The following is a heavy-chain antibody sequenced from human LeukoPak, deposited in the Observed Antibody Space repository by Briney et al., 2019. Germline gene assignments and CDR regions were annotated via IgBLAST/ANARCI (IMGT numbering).Heavy chain of an antibody. Sequence: GGSLRLSCAASGFTFSSYAMHWVRQAPGKGLEWVAVISYDGSNKYYADSVKGRSTISRDNSKNTLYLQMNSLRAEDTAVYYCAREMATIVERQTYYYYGMDVWGQGTTVTVSS. V-gene: IGHV3-30-3*01. D-gene: IGHD5-24*01. CDR1: GFTFSSYA. CDR2: ISYDGSNK. J-gene: IGHJ6*02. CDR3: AREMATIVERQTYYYYGMDV.